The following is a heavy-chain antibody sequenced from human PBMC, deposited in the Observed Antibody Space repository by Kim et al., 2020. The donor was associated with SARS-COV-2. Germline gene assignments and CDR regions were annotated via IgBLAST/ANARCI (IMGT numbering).Heavy chain of an antibody. CDR3: ARSLGYCSSTSCYTYYYYYYGMDV. CDR2: IYPGDSDT. CDR1: GYSFTSYW. D-gene: IGHD2-2*02. Sequence: GESLKISCKGSGYSFTSYWIGWVRQMPGKGLEWMGIIYPGDSDTRYSPSFQGQVTISADKYISTAYLQWSSLKASDTAMYYCARSLGYCSSTSCYTYYYYYYGMDVWGQGTTVTVSS. V-gene: IGHV5-51*01. J-gene: IGHJ6*02.